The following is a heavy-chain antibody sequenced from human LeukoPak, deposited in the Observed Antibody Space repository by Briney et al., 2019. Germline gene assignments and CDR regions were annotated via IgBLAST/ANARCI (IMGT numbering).Heavy chain of an antibody. CDR3: AWTRPYYYYGMDV. CDR2: ISDSGST. Sequence: PSETLSLTCVVSGGSLSTHHWSWIRQSPGRGLEWIGYISDSGSTNYNPSLRSRVTISVDTSKNQFSLMLSSVTAADTAVYYCAWTRPYYYYGMDVWGQGTTVTVSS. CDR1: GGSLSTHH. V-gene: IGHV4-59*11. J-gene: IGHJ6*02. D-gene: IGHD3/OR15-3a*01.